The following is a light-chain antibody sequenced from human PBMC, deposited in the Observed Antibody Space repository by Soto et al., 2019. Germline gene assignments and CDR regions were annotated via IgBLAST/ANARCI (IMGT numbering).Light chain of an antibody. V-gene: IGLV1-47*02. Sequence: QSVLTQPPSASGTPGQMVTISCSGSSLNIGGNPVSWFQHLPGAPPKLLIHSNHKRPSGVPDRFSGSKSGTSASLAIRGLRSEDEADYYCQSYDNRLTVSVFGGGTKLTVL. CDR2: SNH. CDR1: SLNIGGNP. J-gene: IGLJ3*02. CDR3: QSYDNRLTVSV.